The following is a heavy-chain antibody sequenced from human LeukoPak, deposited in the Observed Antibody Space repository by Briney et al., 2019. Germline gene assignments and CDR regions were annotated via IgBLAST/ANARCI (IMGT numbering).Heavy chain of an antibody. CDR1: GGSISGYN. D-gene: IGHD3-10*01. CDR3: ARHVAYNYGSVTYPPDASPV. J-gene: IGHJ3*01. CDR2: IYYVGYT. V-gene: IGHV4-39*01. Sequence: PSETLSLTCTVSGGSISGYNRSWIRQPPGKGLEWIGTIYYVGYTYYNPSLKSRFAISVGTSKDQFSLKLSSVTAADTAVYYCARHVAYNYGSVTYPPDASPVWGQPTMLTVSS.